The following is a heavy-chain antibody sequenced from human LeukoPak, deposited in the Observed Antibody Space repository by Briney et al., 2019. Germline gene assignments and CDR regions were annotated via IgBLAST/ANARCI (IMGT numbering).Heavy chain of an antibody. CDR3: ARAPPVGPTTSPDY. J-gene: IGHJ4*02. CDR1: GYTFTDSF. V-gene: IGHV1-2*06. CDR2: INPNTGGT. D-gene: IGHD2-2*01. Sequence: ASVKVSCKASGYTFTDSFMHWVRQAPGQGPEWMGRINPNTGGTNYAQKFQGRVTMTSDPSLSAAYLDLSGLTSDDTAVYYCARAPPVGPTTSPDYWGQGTLVTVS.